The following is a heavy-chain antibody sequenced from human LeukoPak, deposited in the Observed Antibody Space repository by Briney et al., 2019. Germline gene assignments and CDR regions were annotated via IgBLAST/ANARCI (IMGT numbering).Heavy chain of an antibody. V-gene: IGHV3-15*01. CDR1: GFTFSNAW. J-gene: IGHJ3*02. CDR3: TAKTKYYDFWSGYSGDDAFDI. CDR2: IKSKTDGGTT. D-gene: IGHD3-3*01. Sequence: GGSLRLSCAASGFTFSNAWMSWVRQAPGMGLEWVGRIKSKTDGGTTDYAAPVKGRFTISRGDSKNTLYLQMNSLKTEDTAVYYCTAKTKYYDFWSGYSGDDAFDIWGQGTMVTVSS.